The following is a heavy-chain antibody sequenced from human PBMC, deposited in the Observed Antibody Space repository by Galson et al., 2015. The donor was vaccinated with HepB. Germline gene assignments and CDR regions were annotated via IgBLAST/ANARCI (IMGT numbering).Heavy chain of an antibody. D-gene: IGHD3-10*01. V-gene: IGHV1-18*01. CDR1: GYTISNYN. Sequence: SVKVSCKASGYTISNYNVTWVRQAPGQGLEWMGTISGYNGNTNYAQKFRGRLTMTTDTSTSTAYMDLRSLRSDDTAVYYCARGPHLDRGLLIAFDIWGQGTMVMVSS. CDR3: ARGPHLDRGLLIAFDI. CDR2: ISGYNGNT. J-gene: IGHJ3*02.